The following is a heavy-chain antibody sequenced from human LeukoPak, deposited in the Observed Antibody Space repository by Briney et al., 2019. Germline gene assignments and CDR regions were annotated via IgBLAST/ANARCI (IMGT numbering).Heavy chain of an antibody. CDR2: IYPGDSDT. D-gene: IGHD6-19*01. J-gene: IGHJ4*02. Sequence: VESLKISCKGSGYSFTSYWIGWVRQMPGKGLEWMGIIYPGDSDTRYSPSFQGQVTISTDKSISTAYLQWSSLKASDTAMYYCASSSSGWYQKYYFDYWGQGTLVTVSS. CDR1: GYSFTSYW. V-gene: IGHV5-51*01. CDR3: ASSSSGWYQKYYFDY.